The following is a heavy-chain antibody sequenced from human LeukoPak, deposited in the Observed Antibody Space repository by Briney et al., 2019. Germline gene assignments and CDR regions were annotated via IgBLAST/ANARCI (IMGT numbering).Heavy chain of an antibody. CDR1: GYTFTSYS. J-gene: IGHJ4*02. Sequence: ASVKVSCKASGYTFTSYSISWVRQAPGQGLEWMGWISAYNGNTNQAQTHQGRVTMTTDTSTSTAYMELRSLRSDDTAVYYCARDRSNSGPYYFDYWGQGTLVTVSS. D-gene: IGHD6-19*01. CDR3: ARDRSNSGPYYFDY. CDR2: ISAYNGNT. V-gene: IGHV1-18*01.